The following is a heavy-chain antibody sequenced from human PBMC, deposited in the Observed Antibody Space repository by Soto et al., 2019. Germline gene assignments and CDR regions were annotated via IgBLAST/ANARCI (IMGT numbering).Heavy chain of an antibody. CDR3: ARGKQRVVVRVSNWFDP. CDR2: INHSGST. CDR1: GGSFSGYY. V-gene: IGHV4-34*01. J-gene: IGHJ5*02. D-gene: IGHD2-15*01. Sequence: KPSETLSLTCAVYGGSFSGYYWSWIRQPPGKGLEWIGEINHSGSTNYNPSLKSRVTISVDTSKNQFSLKLSSVTAADTAVYYCARGKQRVVVRVSNWFDPWGQGTLVTVSS.